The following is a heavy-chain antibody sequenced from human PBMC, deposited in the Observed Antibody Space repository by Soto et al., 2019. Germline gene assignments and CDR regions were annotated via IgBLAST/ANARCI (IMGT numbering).Heavy chain of an antibody. D-gene: IGHD2-15*01. J-gene: IGHJ6*02. CDR3: ARLVVVAATPSWGDYYYYYGMDV. CDR1: GGSISSSNW. Sequence: SETLSLTCAVSGGSISSSNWWSWVRQPPGKGLEWIGEIYHSGSTNYNPSLKSRVTISVDKSKNQFSLKLSSVTAADTAVYYCARLVVVAATPSWGDYYYYYGMDVCDQGTTVTVSS. CDR2: IYHSGST. V-gene: IGHV4-4*02.